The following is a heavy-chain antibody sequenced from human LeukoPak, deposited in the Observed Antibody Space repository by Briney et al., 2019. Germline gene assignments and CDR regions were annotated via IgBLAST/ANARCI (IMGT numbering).Heavy chain of an antibody. J-gene: IGHJ4*02. V-gene: IGHV3-43*01. D-gene: IGHD4-17*01. CDR3: AKDSVPPTTVTTGGFDY. Sequence: GGSLRLSCAASGFTFDDYTMHWVRHAPGKGLEWVSLISWDGGSTYYADSVKGRFTISRDNSKNSLYLQMNSLRTEDTALYYCAKDSVPPTTVTTGGFDYWGQGTLVTVSS. CDR2: ISWDGGST. CDR1: GFTFDDYT.